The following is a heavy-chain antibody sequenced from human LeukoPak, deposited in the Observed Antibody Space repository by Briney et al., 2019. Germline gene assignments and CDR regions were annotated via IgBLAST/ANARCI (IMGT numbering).Heavy chain of an antibody. J-gene: IGHJ4*02. D-gene: IGHD5-24*01. V-gene: IGHV5-51*01. CDR2: IYPGDSYT. Sequence: GESLKISCKGSGYNFTNYWIGWVRQMPGKGLEGMGIIYPGDSYTTYSPSFQGQVTISPDKSISTAYLQWSSLKASDTAMYYCARRRDGYNYVGTDYWGQGTLVTVSS. CDR3: ARRRDGYNYVGTDY. CDR1: GYNFTNYW.